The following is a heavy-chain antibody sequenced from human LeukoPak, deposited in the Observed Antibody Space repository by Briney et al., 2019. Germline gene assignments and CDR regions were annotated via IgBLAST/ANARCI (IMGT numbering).Heavy chain of an antibody. CDR3: ARHVRSGYNLLDY. Sequence: SETLSLTCTISGGSINNYYWSWIRQSPGKGVEWIGYIYFSGSSNYNPSLKSRVTMSVDTSKNQFSLNLNSVTAADTAVYYCARHVRSGYNLLDYWGQGTLVTVSS. CDR2: IYFSGSS. J-gene: IGHJ4*02. V-gene: IGHV4-59*08. CDR1: GGSINNYY. D-gene: IGHD5-24*01.